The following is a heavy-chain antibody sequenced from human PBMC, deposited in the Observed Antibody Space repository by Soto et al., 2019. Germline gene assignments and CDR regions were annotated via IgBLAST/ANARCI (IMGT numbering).Heavy chain of an antibody. CDR3: ARDLPESGHMDV. Sequence: SETLSLTCTVSGGSISSYYWSWIRQPPGKGLEWIGYIYYSGSTNYNPSLKSRVTISVDTSKNQFSLKLSSVTAADTAVYYCARDLPESGHMDVWGQGTTVTVSS. V-gene: IGHV4-59*01. J-gene: IGHJ6*02. D-gene: IGHD1-26*01. CDR2: IYYSGST. CDR1: GGSISSYY.